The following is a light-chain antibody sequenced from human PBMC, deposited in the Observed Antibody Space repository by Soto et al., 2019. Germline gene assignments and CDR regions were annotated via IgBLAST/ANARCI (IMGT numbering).Light chain of an antibody. CDR2: DAS. Sequence: IQMTQSPSSLSASVVDRVTITCRATQDIRKYLNWYQQKPGKAPKLLIYDASSLETGVPSRFSGSGSGTDFTLTISSLQPEDFATYYCQQTYKTPLTFGQGTKVDIK. V-gene: IGKV1-39*01. CDR1: QDIRKY. CDR3: QQTYKTPLT. J-gene: IGKJ1*01.